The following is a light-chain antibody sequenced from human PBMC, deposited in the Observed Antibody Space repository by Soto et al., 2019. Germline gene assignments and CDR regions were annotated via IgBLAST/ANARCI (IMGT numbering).Light chain of an antibody. CDR2: DAS. Sequence: EIVLTQSPATLSLSPGERATLCFGASQSVSSYLAWYQQKPGQAPRLLIYDASNRATGIPARFSGSGSGTDFTLTISSLEPEDFAVYYCQQRSNWPRTFGQGTKVDIK. CDR1: QSVSSY. J-gene: IGKJ1*01. V-gene: IGKV3-11*01. CDR3: QQRSNWPRT.